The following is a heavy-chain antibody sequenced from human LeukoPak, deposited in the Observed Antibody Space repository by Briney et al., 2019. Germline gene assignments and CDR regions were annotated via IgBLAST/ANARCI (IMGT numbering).Heavy chain of an antibody. CDR3: AKVGDYYGSGKYSNFDY. CDR2: IRYDGSNK. J-gene: IGHJ4*02. V-gene: IGHV3-30*02. CDR1: GFTFSSYG. D-gene: IGHD3-10*01. Sequence: PGGSLRLSCAASGFTFSSYGMHWVRQAPGKGLEWVAFIRYDGSNKYYADSVKGRFTISRDNSKNTLYLQMSSLRAEDTAVYYCAKVGDYYGSGKYSNFDYWGQGTLVTVSS.